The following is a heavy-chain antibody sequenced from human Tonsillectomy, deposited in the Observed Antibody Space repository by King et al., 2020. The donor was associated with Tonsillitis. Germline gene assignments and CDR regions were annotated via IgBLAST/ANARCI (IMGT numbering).Heavy chain of an antibody. J-gene: IGHJ6*03. CDR3: ARNPDYYYYYMDV. Sequence: QLVQSGAEVKKPGSSVKVSCKASGGSFSNYAISWVRQAPGQGLEWMGGNIPLFGATNYAQKFQGRVTITADEATSTAYMELSSLRSEDTAVYYCARNPDYYYYYMDVWGKGTTVTVSS. CDR1: GGSFSNYA. CDR2: NIPLFGAT. V-gene: IGHV1-69*12.